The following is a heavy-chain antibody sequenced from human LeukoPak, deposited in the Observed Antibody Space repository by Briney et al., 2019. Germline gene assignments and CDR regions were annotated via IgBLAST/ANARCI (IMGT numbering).Heavy chain of an antibody. D-gene: IGHD2-15*01. Sequence: PSETLSLTCTVSGGSISSNSYYWGWIRQPPGTGLEWIGSIYYSGSTYYNPSLKSRVTISVDTSKNQFSLKLSSVTAADTAVYYCASILGYCSGGRCYSSPFDYWGQGTLVTVSS. V-gene: IGHV4-39*01. CDR3: ASILGYCSGGRCYSSPFDY. CDR2: IYYSGST. CDR1: GGSISSNSYY. J-gene: IGHJ4*02.